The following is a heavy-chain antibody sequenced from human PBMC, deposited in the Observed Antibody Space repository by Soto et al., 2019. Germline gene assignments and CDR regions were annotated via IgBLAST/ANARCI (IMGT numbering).Heavy chain of an antibody. V-gene: IGHV3-23*01. CDR3: ARVGGPTLTTMYFQE. D-gene: IGHD2-8*01. J-gene: IGHJ4*02. CDR1: GFPFTTYA. Sequence: GGSLRLSCAASGFPFTTYAMSWVRQAPGKGLEWISSISGSGDNIYYSDSVKGRFTISRDNSNNALYLQMNSLRAEDTAVYYCARVGGPTLTTMYFQEWGQGTRVTVSS. CDR2: ISGSGDNI.